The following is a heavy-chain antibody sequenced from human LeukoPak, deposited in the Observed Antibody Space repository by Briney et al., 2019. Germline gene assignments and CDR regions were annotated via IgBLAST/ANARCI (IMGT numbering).Heavy chain of an antibody. CDR2: INPNSGGT. CDR1: GYTFTGYY. D-gene: IGHD5-12*01. CDR3: ARGYSGYDYPDY. V-gene: IGHV1-2*02. J-gene: IGHJ4*02. Sequence: ASVKVSCKASGYTFTGYYMHWVRQAPGQGLEWVGWINPNSGGTNYAQKFQGRVTMTRDTSISTAYMELSSLRSEDTAVYYCARGYSGYDYPDYWGQGTLVTVSS.